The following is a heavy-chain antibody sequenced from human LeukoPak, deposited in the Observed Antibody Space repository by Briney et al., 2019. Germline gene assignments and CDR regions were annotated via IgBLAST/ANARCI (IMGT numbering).Heavy chain of an antibody. J-gene: IGHJ6*01. CDR2: PYYSGST. V-gene: IGHV4-61*05. CDR3: ARGVGSGWYLTHYYYYGMDV. Sequence: SETLSLTCTVSGGSISSSTYYWGRIRQPPGKGLEWFVYPYYSGSTNYNPFLKSRVTISVDTSKNQSSLKLSSVAAADTAVYYCARGVGSGWYLTHYYYYGMDVWGQGTTVTVSS. CDR1: GGSISSSTYY. D-gene: IGHD6-19*01.